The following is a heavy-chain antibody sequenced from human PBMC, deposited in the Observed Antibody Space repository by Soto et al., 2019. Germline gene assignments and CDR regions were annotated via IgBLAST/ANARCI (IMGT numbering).Heavy chain of an antibody. V-gene: IGHV4-34*01. D-gene: IGHD3-16*02. J-gene: IGHJ4*02. CDR3: ARGPRIWGSYRPFDY. CDR2: INHSGST. CDR1: GGSFSGYY. Sequence: PSETLSLTCAVYGGSFSGYYWSWIRQPPGKGLEWIGEINHSGSTNYNPSLKSRVTISVDTSKNQFSLKLSSVTAADTAVYYCARGPRIWGSYRPFDYWGQGTLVTVSS.